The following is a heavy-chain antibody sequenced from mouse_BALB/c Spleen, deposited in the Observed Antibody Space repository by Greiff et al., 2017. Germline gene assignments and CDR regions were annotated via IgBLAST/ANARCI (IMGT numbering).Heavy chain of an antibody. CDR2: ISSGSSTI. CDR3: ARGVVSFDY. V-gene: IGHV5-17*02. CDR1: GFTFSSFG. Sequence: EVKLMESGGGLVQPGGSRKLSCAASGFTFSSFGMHWVRQAPEKGLEWVAYISSGSSTIYYADTVKGRFTISRDNPKNTLFLQMTSLRSEDTAMYYCARGVVSFDYWGQGTTLTVSS. J-gene: IGHJ2*01. D-gene: IGHD1-1*02.